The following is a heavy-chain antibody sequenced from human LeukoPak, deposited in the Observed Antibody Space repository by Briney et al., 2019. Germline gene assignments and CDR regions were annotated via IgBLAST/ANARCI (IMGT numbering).Heavy chain of an antibody. V-gene: IGHV1-18*01. CDR3: ARDNPRYSSSPGGWFDP. J-gene: IGHJ5*02. CDR1: GYTFTSYG. Sequence: ASVKVSCKASGYTFTSYGISWVRQAHGQGLEWMGWISAYNGNTNYAQKLQGRVTMTTDTSTSTAYMELRSLRSDDTAVYYCARDNPRYSSSPGGWFDPWGQGTLVTVSS. CDR2: ISAYNGNT. D-gene: IGHD6-6*01.